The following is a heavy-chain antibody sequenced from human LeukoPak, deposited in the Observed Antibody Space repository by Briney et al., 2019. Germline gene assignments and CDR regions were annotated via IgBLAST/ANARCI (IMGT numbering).Heavy chain of an antibody. V-gene: IGHV3-23*01. J-gene: IGHJ4*02. CDR2: ISGGGANT. Sequence: GGSLRLSCAASGFTFSSYGMTWVRQAPGKGLEWVSAISGGGANTYYADSVKGRFTISRDNSKNTLYLQMNSLRAEDTAVYYCAKSSPYSATYFDYWGQGTLVTVSS. D-gene: IGHD1-26*01. CDR3: AKSSPYSATYFDY. CDR1: GFTFSSYG.